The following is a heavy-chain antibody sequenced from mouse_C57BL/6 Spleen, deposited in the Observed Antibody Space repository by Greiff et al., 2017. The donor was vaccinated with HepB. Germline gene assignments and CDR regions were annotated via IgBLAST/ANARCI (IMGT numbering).Heavy chain of an antibody. J-gene: IGHJ1*03. CDR3: ARRGRDWYFDV. CDR2: IYPGGGYT. Sequence: QVQLQQSGAELVRPGTSVKMSCKASGYTFTNYWIGWAKQRPGHGLEWIGDIYPGGGYTNYNEKFKGKATLTADKSSSTAYMQCSSLTSEDSAIYYCARRGRDWYFDVWGTGTTVTVSS. CDR1: GYTFTNYW. V-gene: IGHV1-63*01.